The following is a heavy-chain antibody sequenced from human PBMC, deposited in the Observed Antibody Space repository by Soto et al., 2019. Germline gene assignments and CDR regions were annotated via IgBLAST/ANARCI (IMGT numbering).Heavy chain of an antibody. D-gene: IGHD1-26*01. CDR3: ARDRVGAYYFDY. Sequence: ALRPSCAASGVTFSSYGMHSVLQAPGKGLEWVAVIWYDGSNKYYADSVKGRFTISRDNSKNTLYLQMNSLRAEDTAVYYCARDRVGAYYFDYWGQGTLVTVSS. CDR1: GVTFSSYG. V-gene: IGHV3-33*08. J-gene: IGHJ4*02. CDR2: IWYDGSNK.